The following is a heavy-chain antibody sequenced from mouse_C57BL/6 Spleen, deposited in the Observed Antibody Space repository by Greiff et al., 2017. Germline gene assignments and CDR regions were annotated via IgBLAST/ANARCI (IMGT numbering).Heavy chain of an antibody. CDR1: GYAFSSCW. V-gene: IGHV1-80*01. CDR3: ARTDPDY. J-gene: IGHJ4*01. CDR2: IYPGDGDT. Sequence: VQLQQSGAELVKPGASVKISCKASGYAFSSCWMNWVKQRPGKGLEWIGQIYPGDGDTNYNGKFKGKATLTADKSSSTAYMQLSSLTSEDSAVYFCARTDPDYWGQGTSVTVSS.